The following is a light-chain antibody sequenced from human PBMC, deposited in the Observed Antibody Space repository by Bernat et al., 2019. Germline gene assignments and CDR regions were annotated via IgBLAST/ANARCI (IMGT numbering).Light chain of an antibody. CDR3: HSYDSSNQV. CDR2: EYN. J-gene: IGLJ3*02. V-gene: IGLV6-57*04. Sequence: NFMLTQPHSVSESPGKTVAISCTRSSGSIASNYVRWYQQPPGSAPTTVIYEYNKRPSGVPDRFSGSIDSPSNSASLTISGLKTEDEAEYYCHSYDSSNQVFGGGTKLTVL. CDR1: SGSIASNY.